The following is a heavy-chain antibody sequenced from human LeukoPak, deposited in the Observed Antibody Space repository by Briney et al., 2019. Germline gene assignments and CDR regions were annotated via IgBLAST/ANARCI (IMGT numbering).Heavy chain of an antibody. CDR3: AREEYQLLYGFDY. Sequence: PWGSLRLSCAASGFTFSSYSMNWARPAPGKGLEWVSYLSSSSSTIYYADSVKGRFTISRNNVKNSLYLQMNSLRAEDTAVYYCAREEYQLLYGFDYWGQGTLVTVSS. D-gene: IGHD2-2*02. V-gene: IGHV3-48*01. CDR2: LSSSSSTI. CDR1: GFTFSSYS. J-gene: IGHJ4*02.